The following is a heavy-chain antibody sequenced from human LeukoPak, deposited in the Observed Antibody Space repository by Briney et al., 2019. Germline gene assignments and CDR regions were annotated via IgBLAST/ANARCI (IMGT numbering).Heavy chain of an antibody. CDR2: IYSGGST. Sequence: GGSLRLSCAASGFTVSCSYMSWVRQAPGRGLEWVSVIYSGGSTYYADSVKGRFTISRDNAKNSLYLQTNSLRAEDTAVYYCAKSGGLEWLLTDYYYYMDVWGKGTTVTVSS. V-gene: IGHV3-53*01. D-gene: IGHD3-3*01. CDR1: GFTVSCSY. J-gene: IGHJ6*03. CDR3: AKSGGLEWLLTDYYYYMDV.